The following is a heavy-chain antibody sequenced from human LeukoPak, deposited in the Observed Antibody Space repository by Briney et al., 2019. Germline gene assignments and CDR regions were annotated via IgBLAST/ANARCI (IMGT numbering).Heavy chain of an antibody. D-gene: IGHD6-13*01. J-gene: IGHJ4*02. V-gene: IGHV3-23*01. CDR2: ISGRGSST. Sequence: GVSLRLSCAASGFIFSSYGMSWVRQAPGKGLEWVSAISGRGSSTYYADSVKGRFTISRDNSKSTLFLQMNSLRAEDTAVYYCASDRKVIAPAGSNFGRIDYWGQGTLVTVSS. CDR1: GFIFSSYG. CDR3: ASDRKVIAPAGSNFGRIDY.